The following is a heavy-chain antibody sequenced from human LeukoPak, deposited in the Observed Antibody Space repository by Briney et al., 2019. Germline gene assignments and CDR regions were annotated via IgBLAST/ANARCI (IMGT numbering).Heavy chain of an antibody. CDR2: ISNSGGTI. D-gene: IGHD4-17*01. Sequence: PGGSLRLSCAASGFTFSDYYMSWIRQAPGKGLEWVSYISNSGGTIYYSDSVKGRIIISRDNAKNSLYLQMNSLRDEDTAVYYCARDRTTVTRGAFALWGRGTLVTVS. CDR3: ARDRTTVTRGAFAL. V-gene: IGHV3-11*04. CDR1: GFTFSDYY. J-gene: IGHJ2*01.